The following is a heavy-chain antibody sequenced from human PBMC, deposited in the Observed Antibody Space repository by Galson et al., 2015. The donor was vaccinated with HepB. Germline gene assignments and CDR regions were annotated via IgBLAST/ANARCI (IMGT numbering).Heavy chain of an antibody. D-gene: IGHD6-19*01. V-gene: IGHV3-23*01. Sequence: SLRLSCAASGVTFRTYGMSWVRQVPGRGLEWVSGISGDGFNTAYADSVKGRFTISRDNSKSTLYLQMNSLRAEDTAIYYCAKQRSCLIRSCWGPYQSYMDVWGKGTTVTVSS. J-gene: IGHJ6*03. CDR2: ISGDGFNT. CDR1: GVTFRTYG. CDR3: AKQRSCLIRSCWGPYQSYMDV.